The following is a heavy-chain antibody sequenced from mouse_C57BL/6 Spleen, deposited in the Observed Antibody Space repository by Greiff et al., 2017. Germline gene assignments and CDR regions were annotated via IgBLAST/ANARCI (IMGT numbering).Heavy chain of an antibody. CDR1: GFTFSSYG. J-gene: IGHJ4*01. CDR2: ISSGGSYT. D-gene: IGHD1-1*01. Sequence: DVKLVESGGDLVKPGGSLKLSCAASGFTFSSYGMSWVRQTPDKRLEWVATISSGGSYTYYPDSVKGRFTISRDNAKNTLYLQMSSLKSEDTAMYYCARYQGYGSRDYYAMDYWGQGTSVTVSS. V-gene: IGHV5-6*02. CDR3: ARYQGYGSRDYYAMDY.